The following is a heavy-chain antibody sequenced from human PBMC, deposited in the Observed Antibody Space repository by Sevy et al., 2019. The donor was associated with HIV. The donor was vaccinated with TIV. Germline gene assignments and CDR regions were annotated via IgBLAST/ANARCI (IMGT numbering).Heavy chain of an antibody. CDR3: TREATQQLSQYFFDF. CDR2: INVGNGNT. D-gene: IGHD6-13*01. J-gene: IGHJ4*02. V-gene: IGHV1-3*01. Sequence: ASVKVSCKASGYLFISFVMHWVRQAPGQGLEWVGWINVGNGNTKYSQKFQDRVTITREASTSTTYMELTSLKSEDTAIYYCTREATQQLSQYFFDFWGQGTLVTVSS. CDR1: GYLFISFV.